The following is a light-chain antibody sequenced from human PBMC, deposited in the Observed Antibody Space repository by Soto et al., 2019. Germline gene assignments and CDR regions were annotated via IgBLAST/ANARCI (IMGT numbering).Light chain of an antibody. J-gene: IGKJ2*01. Sequence: DIQMTQSPSTLSASVGDRVTITCRASQSISSRLAWYHQKPGKAPKLLIYRASTLESGVPSRFSGSGSGTEFTLTISSLQPDDFATYFCQDYDGHCAFGQGTKLEIK. CDR2: RAS. CDR3: QDYDGHCA. V-gene: IGKV1-5*03. CDR1: QSISSR.